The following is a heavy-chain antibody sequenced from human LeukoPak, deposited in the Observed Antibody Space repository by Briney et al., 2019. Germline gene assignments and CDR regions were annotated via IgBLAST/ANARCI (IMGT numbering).Heavy chain of an antibody. CDR2: IDPTDSYT. CDR1: GYIFTSYW. CDR3: ARRGRSSSNFDF. Sequence: GESQKISFKGSGYIFTSYWITWVRQMPGKGLEWMGMIDPTDSYTNYSPSFQGHVTISTDKSISTAYLQWSSLKASDTAIYYCARRGRSSSNFDFWGQGTLVTVSS. J-gene: IGHJ4*02. D-gene: IGHD6-6*01. V-gene: IGHV5-10-1*01.